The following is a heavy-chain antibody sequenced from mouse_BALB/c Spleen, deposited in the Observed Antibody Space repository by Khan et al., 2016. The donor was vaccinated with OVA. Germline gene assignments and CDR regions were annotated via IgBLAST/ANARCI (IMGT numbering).Heavy chain of an antibody. Sequence: QIQLVQSGPELKKPGETVKISCRASGYTFTNYGMNWVKQAPGQGLKWMGWINTYIGEPTYADDFKGRFAFSFVTSASTAYLQINNLKTEDTATYFCARSNGYYWFAYWGQGTLVTVSA. CDR2: INTYIGEP. CDR3: ARSNGYYWFAY. V-gene: IGHV9-3-1*01. D-gene: IGHD2-3*01. CDR1: GYTFTNYG. J-gene: IGHJ3*01.